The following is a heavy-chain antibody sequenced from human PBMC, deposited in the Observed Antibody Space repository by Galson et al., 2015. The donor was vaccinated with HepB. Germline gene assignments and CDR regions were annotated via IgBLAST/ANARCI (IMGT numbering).Heavy chain of an antibody. V-gene: IGHV3-23*01. J-gene: IGHJ4*02. CDR1: GFTFSRYA. D-gene: IGHD2-21*02. CDR2: MSGTGGTT. Sequence: SLRLSCATFGFTFSRYAMSWVRQAPGKGLEWVSGMSGTGGTTFYSDSVKGRFTISRDNSKNTLYLQMNSLRVEDTAVYYCAKVAVVVTTIPYYFDYWGQGTQVPVSS. CDR3: AKVAVVVTTIPYYFDY.